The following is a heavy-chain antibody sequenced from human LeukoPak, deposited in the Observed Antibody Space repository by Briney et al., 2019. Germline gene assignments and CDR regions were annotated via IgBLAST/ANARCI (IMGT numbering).Heavy chain of an antibody. D-gene: IGHD2-15*01. J-gene: IGHJ4*02. V-gene: IGHV3-48*01. CDR2: ISSSSSIK. Sequence: GGSLRLSCAASGFTFSRYNMNWVRQAPGKGLEWVSYISSSSSIKYYADSLKGRFTISRDNAKNSLYLQMNSLRAEDTAVYYCARGYCSGGSCYKYWGQGTLVTVSS. CDR3: ARGYCSGGSCYKY. CDR1: GFTFSRYN.